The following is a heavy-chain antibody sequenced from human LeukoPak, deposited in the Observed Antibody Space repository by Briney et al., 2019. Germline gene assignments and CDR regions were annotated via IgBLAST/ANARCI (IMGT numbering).Heavy chain of an antibody. CDR2: VNPQTGNT. CDR3: ARDLADNFYVMDV. Sequence: ASVKVSCKASGYVFRDHYLHWVRQAPGRGLEWMGWVNPQTGNTLYAQKFDGRVTMTSDTSISTAYMELRGLTSDDTAIFYCARDLADNFYVMDVWGQGTTVIVSS. V-gene: IGHV1-2*02. CDR1: GYVFRDHY. J-gene: IGHJ6*02. D-gene: IGHD5-24*01.